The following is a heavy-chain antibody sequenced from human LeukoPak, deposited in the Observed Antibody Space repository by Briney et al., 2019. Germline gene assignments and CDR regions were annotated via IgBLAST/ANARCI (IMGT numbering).Heavy chain of an antibody. CDR1: EFSFSDFW. J-gene: IGHJ6*03. D-gene: IGHD2-15*01. CDR3: AKLTCSGGSCYPLTYYYMDV. V-gene: IGHV3-23*01. CDR2: ISGSGDST. Sequence: GGSLRLSCAASEFSFSDFWMGWVRQAPGKGLEWVSPISGSGDSTYYADSVKGRFTISRDNSKNTLYLQMNSLRAEDTAVYYCAKLTCSGGSCYPLTYYYMDVWGKGTAVTVSS.